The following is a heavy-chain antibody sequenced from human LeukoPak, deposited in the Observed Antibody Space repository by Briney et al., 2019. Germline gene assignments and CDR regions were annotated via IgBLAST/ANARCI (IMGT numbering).Heavy chain of an antibody. D-gene: IGHD4-17*01. Sequence: SETLSLTCAVYGGSFSGYYWSWIRQPPGKGLEWIGEINHSGSTNYNPSLKSRVTISLDTSKNQFSLKLSSVTAADTAVYYCARRVTTRLPFRYWGQGTLVTVSS. CDR1: GGSFSGYY. CDR3: ARRVTTRLPFRY. V-gene: IGHV4-34*01. CDR2: INHSGST. J-gene: IGHJ4*02.